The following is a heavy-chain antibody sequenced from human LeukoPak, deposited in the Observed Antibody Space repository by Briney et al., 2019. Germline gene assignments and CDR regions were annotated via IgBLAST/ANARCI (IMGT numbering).Heavy chain of an antibody. CDR1: GGSISSGGYY. Sequence: SETLSLTCTVSGGSISSGGYYWSWIRQHPGKGLEWIGYIYYSGSTYYNPSLKSRVTISVDTSKNQFSLKLSSVTAADTAVYHCAREVVGGNVFDYWGQGTLVTVSS. V-gene: IGHV4-31*03. D-gene: IGHD4-23*01. CDR3: AREVVGGNVFDY. CDR2: IYYSGST. J-gene: IGHJ4*02.